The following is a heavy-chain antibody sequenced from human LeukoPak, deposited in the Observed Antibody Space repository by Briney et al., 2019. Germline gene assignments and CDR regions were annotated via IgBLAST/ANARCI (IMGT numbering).Heavy chain of an antibody. CDR3: ARQSSSSFDY. J-gene: IGHJ4*02. CDR1: GYRFTSDW. D-gene: IGHD6-13*01. V-gene: IGHV5-51*01. Sequence: GESLKISCKGSGYRFTSDWIGWVRQMPGKGLEWMGIIYPGDSDTRYSPSFQGQVTISADKSVNTAYLQWSSLKASDTAMYYCARQSSSSFDYWGQGTLVTVSS. CDR2: IYPGDSDT.